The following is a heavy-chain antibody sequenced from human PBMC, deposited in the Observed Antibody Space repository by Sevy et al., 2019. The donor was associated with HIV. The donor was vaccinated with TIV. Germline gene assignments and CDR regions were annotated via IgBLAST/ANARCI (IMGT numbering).Heavy chain of an antibody. V-gene: IGHV3-30-3*01. Sequence: GGSLRLSCAASGFTFTNYAMHWVRQAPGKGLEWVAVISYDGSNKYYADSVKGQFTISRDNSKNTLYLQMNSLRAEDTAVYYCAREVALFASGWYEYFDYWGQGTLVTVSS. CDR3: AREVALFASGWYEYFDY. CDR1: GFTFTNYA. D-gene: IGHD6-19*01. J-gene: IGHJ4*02. CDR2: ISYDGSNK.